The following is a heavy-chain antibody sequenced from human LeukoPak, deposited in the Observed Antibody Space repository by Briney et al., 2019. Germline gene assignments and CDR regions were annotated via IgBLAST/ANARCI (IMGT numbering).Heavy chain of an antibody. CDR1: GFTFRNFA. CDR2: ITYDGSNK. V-gene: IGHV3-30-3*01. CDR3: ARGRYSSGWPRVKGMDV. Sequence: GGSLRLSCAASGFTFRNFAMPWLRQAPGKGLEWVAVITYDGSNKYYADSVKGRFTISRDNSKNTLYLQMNSLRAEDTAVYYCARGRYSSGWPRVKGMDVWGQGTTVTVSS. D-gene: IGHD6-19*01. J-gene: IGHJ6*02.